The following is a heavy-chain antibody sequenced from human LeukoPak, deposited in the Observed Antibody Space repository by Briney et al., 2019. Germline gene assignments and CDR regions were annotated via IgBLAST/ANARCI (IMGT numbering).Heavy chain of an antibody. CDR1: GGSISSYY. Sequence: SETLSLTCTVSGGSISSYYWSWIRQPPGKGLEWIAYISDIGSINYNPSLKSRVTISLDKSKNQFSLKLSSVTAADAAVYYCAGHHPRNTVDFWGQGTLVTVSS. D-gene: IGHD2/OR15-2a*01. CDR3: AGHHPRNTVDF. V-gene: IGHV4-59*08. J-gene: IGHJ4*02. CDR2: ISDIGSI.